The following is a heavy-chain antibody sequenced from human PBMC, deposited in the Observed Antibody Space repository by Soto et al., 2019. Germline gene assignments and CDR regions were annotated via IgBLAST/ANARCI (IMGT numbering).Heavy chain of an antibody. D-gene: IGHD3-3*01. Sequence: QVQLVESGGGLVKPGGSLRLFCAASGFSFSDYYMTWIRQAPGKGLEWLSYISSSVYPIYYADSVKGRFTISRDNAKNSVYLQMNSLRAEDTAVYYCARDNRSFWNGYYSRYDYYGMDVWGQGTTVTVYS. CDR3: ARDNRSFWNGYYSRYDYYGMDV. CDR2: ISSSVYPI. V-gene: IGHV3-11*01. CDR1: GFSFSDYY. J-gene: IGHJ6*02.